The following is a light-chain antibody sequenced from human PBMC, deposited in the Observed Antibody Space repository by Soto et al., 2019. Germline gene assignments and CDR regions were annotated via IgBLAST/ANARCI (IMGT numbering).Light chain of an antibody. CDR1: ESVHNN. CDR3: QQYNNWPSRT. CDR2: SAS. V-gene: IGKV3-15*01. Sequence: EVVMTQSPATLSVSPGERASLSCRASESVHNNLAWYQQKPGQAPRLLIYSASTLATGVPARFRGSGSGTEFTLTISSLQSEDFSVYYCQQYNNWPSRTFGQGTKVE. J-gene: IGKJ2*01.